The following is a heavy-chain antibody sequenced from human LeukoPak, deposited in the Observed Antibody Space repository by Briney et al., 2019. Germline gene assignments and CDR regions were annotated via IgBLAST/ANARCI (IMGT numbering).Heavy chain of an antibody. D-gene: IGHD2-15*01. CDR2: IFYSGST. V-gene: IGHV4-39*07. Sequence: SETLSLTCTVSGGSISTSSYYWGWVRQPPGKGLEWIGDIFYSGSTYYSPSLKSRVTISLDTSRNQFSLKLSSVTAADTAVYYCARSVEGYCSGGSCYYYSYYMDVWGKGTTVTVSS. CDR1: GGSISTSSYY. J-gene: IGHJ6*03. CDR3: ARSVEGYCSGGSCYYYSYYMDV.